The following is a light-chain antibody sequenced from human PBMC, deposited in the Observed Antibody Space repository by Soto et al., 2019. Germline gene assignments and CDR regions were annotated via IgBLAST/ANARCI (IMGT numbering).Light chain of an antibody. Sequence: AVQMTQSPSSLSASVGDRVTITCRASQDIRNYLSWYQQKPGKAPKLLIYGASSLQSGVPSRFAGSGSGTDFTLTITSLQPEDSASYFCLKDHNYLWTVGHGTKVEVK. J-gene: IGKJ1*01. V-gene: IGKV1-6*01. CDR3: LKDHNYLWT. CDR1: QDIRNY. CDR2: GAS.